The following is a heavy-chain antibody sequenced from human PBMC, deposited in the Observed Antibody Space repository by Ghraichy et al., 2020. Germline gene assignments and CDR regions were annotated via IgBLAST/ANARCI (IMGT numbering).Heavy chain of an antibody. CDR3: AKDNSYYGDYGIWFDP. Sequence: GGSLRLSCAASGFTFDDYAMHWVRQAPGKGLEWVSGISWNSGSIGYADSVKGRFTISRDNAKNSLYLQMNSLRAEDTALYYCAKDNSYYGDYGIWFDPWGQGTLVTVSS. CDR2: ISWNSGSI. V-gene: IGHV3-9*01. CDR1: GFTFDDYA. D-gene: IGHD4-17*01. J-gene: IGHJ5*02.